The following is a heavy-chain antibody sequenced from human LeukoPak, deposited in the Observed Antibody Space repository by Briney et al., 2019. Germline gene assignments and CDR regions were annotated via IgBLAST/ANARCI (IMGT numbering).Heavy chain of an antibody. D-gene: IGHD5/OR15-5a*01. J-gene: IGHJ5*02. CDR1: GFTLSRHW. Sequence: PGGSLRLSCAASGFTLSRHWMSWVRQAPGKGLEWVASIRQDGNDINYVESVKGRFIISRDNAGNSVSLQMSSLRAEDTAMYHCARLPGDSTIYDLWGQGTLVTVSS. CDR2: IRQDGNDI. CDR3: ARLPGDSTIYDL. V-gene: IGHV3-7*01.